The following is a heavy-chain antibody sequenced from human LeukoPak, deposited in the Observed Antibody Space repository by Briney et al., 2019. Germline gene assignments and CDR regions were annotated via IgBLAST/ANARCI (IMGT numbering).Heavy chain of an antibody. V-gene: IGHV3-23*01. J-gene: IGHJ6*02. D-gene: IGHD2-21*02. Sequence: GGSLRLSCAASGFTFSSYAMSWVRQAPGKGLEWVSAISGSGGSTYYADSVKGRFTISRDNSKNTLYLQMNSLRAEDTAVYYCVNPVVVTAIAYGMDVWGQGTTVTVSS. CDR1: GFTFSSYA. CDR2: ISGSGGST. CDR3: VNPVVVTAIAYGMDV.